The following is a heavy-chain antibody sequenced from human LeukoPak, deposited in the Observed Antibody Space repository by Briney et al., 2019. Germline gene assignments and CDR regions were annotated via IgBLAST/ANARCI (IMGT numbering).Heavy chain of an antibody. CDR3: GGGGGGYCSSTSCYDYGDYVLGAFDI. CDR1: GYTFTGYY. CDR2: INPNSGGT. J-gene: IGHJ3*02. Sequence: GASVKVSCKASGYTFTGYYMHWVRQAPGQGLEWMGWINPNSGGTNYAQKFQGRVTMTRDTSISTAYMELSRLRSDDTAVYYCGGGGGGYCSSTSCYDYGDYVLGAFDIWGQGTMVTVSS. D-gene: IGHD2-2*01. V-gene: IGHV1-2*02.